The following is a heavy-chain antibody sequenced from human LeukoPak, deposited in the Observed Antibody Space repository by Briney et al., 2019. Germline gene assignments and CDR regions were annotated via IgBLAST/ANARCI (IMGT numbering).Heavy chain of an antibody. V-gene: IGHV3-23*01. D-gene: IGHD3-10*01. CDR1: GFTFTRHA. J-gene: IGHJ4*02. CDR3: AKRASGSGTSLYYFDY. CDR2: ISNSGGST. Sequence: GGSLTLSCAVSGFTFTRHAMSWVRQAPGKGLEWVSVISNSGGSTFYADSVKGRFTISRDNSKNTLYLQMNSLRAEDTAVYYCAKRASGSGTSLYYFDYWGQGTLVTVSS.